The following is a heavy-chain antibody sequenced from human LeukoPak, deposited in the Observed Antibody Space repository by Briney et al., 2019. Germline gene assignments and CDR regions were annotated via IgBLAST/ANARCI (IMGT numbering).Heavy chain of an antibody. J-gene: IGHJ3*02. CDR1: GYTFTSYG. V-gene: IGHV1-18*01. CDR2: ISAYNGNT. Sequence: ASVKVSCKASGYTFTSYGISWVRQAPGQGLEWMGWISAYNGNTNYAQKLQGRVTMTTDTSTSSAYMELRSLRSDDTAGYYCARLDILISGIYYMGYDAFDIWGQGTMVTVSS. D-gene: IGHD3-10*01. CDR3: ARLDILISGIYYMGYDAFDI.